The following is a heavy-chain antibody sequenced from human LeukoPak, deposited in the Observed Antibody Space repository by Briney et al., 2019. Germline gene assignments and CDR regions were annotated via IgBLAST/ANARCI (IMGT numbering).Heavy chain of an antibody. CDR2: IKQDGSEK. CDR3: AKAGGRWTTVTTSDAFDI. V-gene: IGHV3-7*03. D-gene: IGHD4-17*01. CDR1: GFTISPYW. Sequence: PGGSLRLSCAASGFTISPYWMSWVRQAPGKGLEWVANIKQDGSEKYYVDSVKGRFTISRDNSKNTLYLQMNSLRAEDTAVYYCAKAGGRWTTVTTSDAFDIWGQGTMVTVSS. J-gene: IGHJ3*02.